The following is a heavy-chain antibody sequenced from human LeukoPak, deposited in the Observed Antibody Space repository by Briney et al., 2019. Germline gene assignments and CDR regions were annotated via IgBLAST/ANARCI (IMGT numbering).Heavy chain of an antibody. J-gene: IGHJ4*02. CDR2: IYHSGST. CDR1: GYSISSGYY. V-gene: IGHV4-38-2*02. Sequence: SETLSLTCTVSGYSISSGYYWGRIRQPPGKGLEWIGSIYHSGSTYYNPSLKSRVTISVDTSKNQFSLKLSSVTAADTAVYYCARTSTADFDWLPSFDYWGQGTLVTVSS. D-gene: IGHD3-9*01. CDR3: ARTSTADFDWLPSFDY.